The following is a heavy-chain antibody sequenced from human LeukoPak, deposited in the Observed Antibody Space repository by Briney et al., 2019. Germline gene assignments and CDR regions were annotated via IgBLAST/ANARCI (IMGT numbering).Heavy chain of an antibody. V-gene: IGHV3-48*03. CDR2: ISSSGSTI. J-gene: IGHJ5*02. Sequence: GGSLRLSCAASGFTFSSYEMNWVRQAPGKGLEWVSYISSSGSTIYYVDSVKGRFTISRDNAKNSLYLQMNSLRAEDTAVYYCARRGWLGYCSSTSCPRWFDPWGQGTLVTVSS. CDR3: ARRGWLGYCSSTSCPRWFDP. CDR1: GFTFSSYE. D-gene: IGHD2-2*01.